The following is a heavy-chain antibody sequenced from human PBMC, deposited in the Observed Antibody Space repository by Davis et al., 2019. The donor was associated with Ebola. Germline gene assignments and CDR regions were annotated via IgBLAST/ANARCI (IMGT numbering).Heavy chain of an antibody. CDR1: GYTFTSYG. V-gene: IGHV1-46*01. D-gene: IGHD2-15*01. J-gene: IGHJ6*02. CDR3: ARRLYCSGGSCYEYYYGMDV. Sequence: AASVKVSCKASGYTFTSYGISWVRQAPGQGLEWMGIINPSGGTTRYAQKFQGRVTMTRDTSTSTVYMELSSLRSEDTAVYYCARRLYCSGGSCYEYYYGMDVWGQGTTVTVSS. CDR2: INPSGGTT.